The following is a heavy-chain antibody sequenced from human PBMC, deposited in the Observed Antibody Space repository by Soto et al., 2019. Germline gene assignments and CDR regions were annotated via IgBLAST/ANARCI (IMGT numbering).Heavy chain of an antibody. CDR2: ISYDGRHK. CDR1: GFTFSSYA. D-gene: IGHD5-12*01. Sequence: QVPLVESGGGVVQPGRSLRLSCAASGFTFSSYAMHWVRQAPGKGLEWVAVISYDGRHKYYADSVKGRFTISRDNSQNTLYLQMTRLRAEDTAVYYCARDYYRFNSGYGFSMDVWGQGTTVTVSS. V-gene: IGHV3-30*04. CDR3: ARDYYRFNSGYGFSMDV. J-gene: IGHJ6*02.